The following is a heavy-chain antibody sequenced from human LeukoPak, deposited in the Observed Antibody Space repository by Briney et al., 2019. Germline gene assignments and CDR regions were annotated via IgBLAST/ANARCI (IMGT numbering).Heavy chain of an antibody. V-gene: IGHV3-21*01. D-gene: IGHD5-24*01. CDR3: ARGRDGSQSPIDD. CDR1: GFTFSSYN. Sequence: GGSLRLSCAASGFTFSSYNMNWVRQAPGKGLEWVSSISSSSSYIYYADSVRGRFTISRDNAKNSLYLQMNGLRAEDTAVYYCARGRDGSQSPIDDWGQGTLVTVSS. CDR2: ISSSSSYI. J-gene: IGHJ4*02.